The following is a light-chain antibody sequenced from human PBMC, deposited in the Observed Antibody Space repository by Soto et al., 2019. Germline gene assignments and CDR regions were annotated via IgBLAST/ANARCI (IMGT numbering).Light chain of an antibody. J-gene: IGKJ4*01. Sequence: DIQMTQSPSSLTASVGDRVTISCRASQGFSNSLAWYQQKPGKVPTLLIYGASILQSGAPSRFSGSGSGTEFTLTISSLQPEDVATYYCQKYDSAPLSFGGGTKVEIK. V-gene: IGKV1-27*01. CDR3: QKYDSAPLS. CDR2: GAS. CDR1: QGFSNS.